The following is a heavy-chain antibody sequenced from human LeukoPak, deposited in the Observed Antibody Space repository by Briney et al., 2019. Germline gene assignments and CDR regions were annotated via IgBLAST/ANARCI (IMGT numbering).Heavy chain of an antibody. D-gene: IGHD5-24*01. CDR1: GFTFSSYA. V-gene: IGHV3-23*01. CDR3: AKASGYQLPPPDY. J-gene: IGHJ4*02. Sequence: GGSLRLSCSASGFTFSSYAMSWVRQAPGKGLEWVSAIGSSGGSTYYADSVKGRFTISRDNSKNTLYLQMNSLRAEDTAVYSCAKASGYQLPPPDYWGQGTLVTVSS. CDR2: IGSSGGST.